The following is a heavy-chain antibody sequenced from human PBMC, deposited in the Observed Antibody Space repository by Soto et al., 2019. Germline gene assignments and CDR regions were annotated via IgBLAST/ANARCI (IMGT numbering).Heavy chain of an antibody. CDR1: GGSISSSSYY. V-gene: IGHV4-39*01. Sequence: TLSLTCTVSGGSISSSSYYWGWIRQPPGKGLEWIGSIYYSGSTYYNPSLKSRVTISVDTSKNQFSLKLSSVTAADTAVYYCARHAYYYDSWGQGTLVTVSS. CDR2: IYYSGST. CDR3: ARHAYYYDS. J-gene: IGHJ4*02. D-gene: IGHD3-22*01.